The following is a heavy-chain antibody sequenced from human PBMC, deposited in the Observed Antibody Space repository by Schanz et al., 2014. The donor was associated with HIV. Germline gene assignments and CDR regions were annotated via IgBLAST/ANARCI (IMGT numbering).Heavy chain of an antibody. D-gene: IGHD3-22*01. CDR1: GFNFNNYA. J-gene: IGHJ4*02. CDR2: ISESGGRT. V-gene: IGHV3-23*01. CDR3: AKPEYDSRGNSQSHFDH. Sequence: EVQLLESGGGLEQPGGSLRLSCAASGFNFNNYAMTWVRQAPGKGLEWVSSISESGGRTYYADSVNGRFTISRDNSKNTLYLQMTTLRIDDTAVYYCAKPEYDSRGNSQSHFDHWGQGTLVTVSS.